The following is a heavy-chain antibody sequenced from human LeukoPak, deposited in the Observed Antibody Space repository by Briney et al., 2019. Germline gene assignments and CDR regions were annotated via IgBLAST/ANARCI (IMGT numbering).Heavy chain of an antibody. V-gene: IGHV4-39*01. J-gene: IGHJ2*01. CDR3: ARPGYSSSWYPDWYFDL. CDR1: GGSISSTRYY. Sequence: SETLSLTCTVSGGSISSTRYYWGWIRQPPGKGLEWIGSIYYIGSTYYNPSLKSRVTISVDTSKNQFSLKLSSVTAADTAVYYCARPGYSSSWYPDWYFDLWGRGTLVTVSS. CDR2: IYYIGST. D-gene: IGHD6-13*01.